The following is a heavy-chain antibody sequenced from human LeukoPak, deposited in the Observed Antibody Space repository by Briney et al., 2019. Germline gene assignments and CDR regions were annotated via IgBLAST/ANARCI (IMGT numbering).Heavy chain of an antibody. Sequence: SETLSLTCAVYGGSFSGYYWSWIRQPPGKGLEWTGEINHSGSTNYNPSLKSRVTISVDTSKNQFSLKLSSVTAADTAVYYCARGETEYGDYEPSDYWGQGTLVTVSS. CDR3: ARGETEYGDYEPSDY. D-gene: IGHD4-17*01. CDR1: GGSFSGYY. V-gene: IGHV4-34*01. CDR2: INHSGST. J-gene: IGHJ4*02.